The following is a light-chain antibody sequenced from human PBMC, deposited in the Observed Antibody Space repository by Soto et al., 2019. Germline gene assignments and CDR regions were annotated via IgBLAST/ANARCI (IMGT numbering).Light chain of an antibody. V-gene: IGKV3-20*01. CDR1: QSISTSY. CDR2: TTS. J-gene: IGKJ4*01. Sequence: EIVLSQSPGTLSLSPGERATLSCRASQSISTSYVAWYQQRPGLAPRLLIHTTSSRATGVPDRFSGSGAGADFTLTISRLEPEDVGVYYCQQYGSSVTFCGGTKVEI. CDR3: QQYGSSVT.